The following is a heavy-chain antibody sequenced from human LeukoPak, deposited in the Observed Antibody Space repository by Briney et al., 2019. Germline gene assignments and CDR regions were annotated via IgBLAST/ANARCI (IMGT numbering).Heavy chain of an antibody. D-gene: IGHD6-19*01. CDR2: IYYSGST. Sequence: SETLSLTCTVSGGSISSSSYYWGWIRQPPGKGLEWIGSIYYSGSTYYNPSLKSRVTISVDTSKNQFSLKLSSVTAADTAVYCCARHSSGWSDYWGQGTLVTVSS. V-gene: IGHV4-39*07. CDR3: ARHSSGWSDY. CDR1: GGSISSSSYY. J-gene: IGHJ4*02.